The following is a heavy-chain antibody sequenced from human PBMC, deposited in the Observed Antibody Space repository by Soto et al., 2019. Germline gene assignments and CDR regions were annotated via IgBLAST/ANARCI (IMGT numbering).Heavy chain of an antibody. CDR1: GYTFTSYG. D-gene: IGHD1-26*01. Sequence: ASLKVSCKASGYTFTSYGISWVRQAPGQGLEWMGWISAYNGNTNYAQKLQGRVTMTTDTSTSTAYMELRSLRSDDTAVYYCARMVPWELGFWFDPWGQGTLVTVSS. CDR2: ISAYNGNT. CDR3: ARMVPWELGFWFDP. J-gene: IGHJ5*02. V-gene: IGHV1-18*04.